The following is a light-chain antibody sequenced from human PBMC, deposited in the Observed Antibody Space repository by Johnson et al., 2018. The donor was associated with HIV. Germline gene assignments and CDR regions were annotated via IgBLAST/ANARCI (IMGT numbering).Light chain of an antibody. CDR3: GTWDSSLNAYV. V-gene: IGLV1-51*01. J-gene: IGLJ1*01. CDR1: YSNIEHNY. CDR2: DNN. Sequence: QSVLTQPPSVSAAPGQKVTISCSGTYSNIEHNYVSWYQQLPGTAPKLLIYDNNKRPSGIPDRFSGSKSGTSATLGITGLQTGDEADYYCGTWDSSLNAYVFGAATKVAVL.